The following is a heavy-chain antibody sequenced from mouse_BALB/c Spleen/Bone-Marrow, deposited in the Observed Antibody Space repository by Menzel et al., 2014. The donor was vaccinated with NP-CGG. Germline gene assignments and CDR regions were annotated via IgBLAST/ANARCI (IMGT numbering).Heavy chain of an antibody. CDR2: VNPNIGGS. D-gene: IGHD2-3*01. V-gene: IGHV1-18*01. CDR3: ARGRWYY. J-gene: IGHJ2*01. CDR1: GYTFTDYT. Sequence: EVQLQQSGPELVKPGASVKISCKTSGYTFTDYTIHWVKRSQGKSLEWIGRVNPNIGGSNNNQKFKDKAALTVDKSSSTAYMELRSLTSDDSAVYYCARGRWYYWGQGTTLTVSS.